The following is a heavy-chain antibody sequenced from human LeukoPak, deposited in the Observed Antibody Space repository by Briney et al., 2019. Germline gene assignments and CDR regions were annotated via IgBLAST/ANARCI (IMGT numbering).Heavy chain of an antibody. Sequence: PGGSLRLSCAASGLTFSSSAMSWVRQAPGKGLEWVSAISNNGGYTYYADSVRGRFTISRDNSKSTLCLQMNSLRAEDTAVYYCAKQLGYCSDGSCYFPYWGQGTLVTVSS. CDR1: GLTFSSSA. CDR3: AKQLGYCSDGSCYFPY. J-gene: IGHJ4*02. V-gene: IGHV3-23*01. D-gene: IGHD2-15*01. CDR2: ISNNGGYT.